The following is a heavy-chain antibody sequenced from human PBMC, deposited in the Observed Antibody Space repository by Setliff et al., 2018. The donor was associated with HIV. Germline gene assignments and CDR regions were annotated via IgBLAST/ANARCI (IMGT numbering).Heavy chain of an antibody. Sequence: SETLSLTCTVAGGSISTYDWTWIRQSPGKGLEWIANIYYRGNTYYNPSLKSRVTISVDTSKNQFSLKLSSVTAADTAMYYCARGRVDIVVTDYLDVWGKGTTVTV. D-gene: IGHD5-12*01. CDR3: ARGRVDIVVTDYLDV. CDR1: GGSISTYD. CDR2: IYYRGNT. V-gene: IGHV4-59*12. J-gene: IGHJ6*03.